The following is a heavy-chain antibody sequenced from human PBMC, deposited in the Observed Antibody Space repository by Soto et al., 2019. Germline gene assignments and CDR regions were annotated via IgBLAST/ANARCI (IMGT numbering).Heavy chain of an antibody. Sequence: HEHLVQSGAEVKSPGASLKVSCKASGYSFTGYYIHWVRQAPGQGLEWMGWINPDSGATTYAQNCQGRVTLTSDTSISTASMDLTSLTSDDTAVYYCARGDYGTGGYPFPYFDYWGQGTLVIGSS. V-gene: IGHV1-2*02. J-gene: IGHJ4*02. CDR2: INPDSGAT. D-gene: IGHD2-8*02. CDR1: GYSFTGYY. CDR3: ARGDYGTGGYPFPYFDY.